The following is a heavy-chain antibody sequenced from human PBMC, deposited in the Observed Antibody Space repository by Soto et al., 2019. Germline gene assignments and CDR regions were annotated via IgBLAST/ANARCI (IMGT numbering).Heavy chain of an antibody. V-gene: IGHV3-23*01. D-gene: IGHD3-10*01. J-gene: IGHJ4*02. CDR3: AKVRRVGELRSLY. CDR2: IGVSGDTT. Sequence: EVQLLESGGGLVQPGGSLRLSCAASGFTFSSYAMSWVRQAPGKGLEWVSAIGVSGDTTYYADSVNGRFTISRDHSQNTLYLQMGSLRAEETAVYYCAKVRRVGELRSLYWGQGTLVTVSS. CDR1: GFTFSSYA.